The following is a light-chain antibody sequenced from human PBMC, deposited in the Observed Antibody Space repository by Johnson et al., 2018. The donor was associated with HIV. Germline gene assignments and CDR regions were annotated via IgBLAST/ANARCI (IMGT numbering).Light chain of an antibody. CDR1: SSNIGRNY. CDR2: DNN. CDR3: GTWDSSLSAYV. V-gene: IGLV1-51*01. J-gene: IGLJ1*01. Sequence: HSVLTQAPSVSAAPGQKVTISCSGSSSNIGRNYVSWYQQLPGTAPKLLIFDNNKRPSGIPDRFSASKSGTSATLGITGLQTGDEADYYCGTWDSSLSAYVFGTGTKVTVL.